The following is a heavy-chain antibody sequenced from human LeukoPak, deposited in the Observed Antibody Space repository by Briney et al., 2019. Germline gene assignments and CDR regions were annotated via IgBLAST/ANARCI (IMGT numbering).Heavy chain of an antibody. J-gene: IGHJ4*02. Sequence: PGGSLRLSCAASGFTFSSCAMSWVRQAPGKGLEWVSNIIDSGNSIYYADSVEGRFTISRDNSKDTLYLQMDSLRAGDTAVYYCAKDPIFSGSYGVFDSWGQGTLVTVSS. CDR1: GFTFSSCA. D-gene: IGHD1-26*01. CDR3: AKDPIFSGSYGVFDS. CDR2: IIDSGNSI. V-gene: IGHV3-23*01.